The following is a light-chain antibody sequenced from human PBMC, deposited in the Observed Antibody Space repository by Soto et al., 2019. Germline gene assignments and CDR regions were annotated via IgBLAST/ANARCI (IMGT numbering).Light chain of an antibody. Sequence: EIVLTQSPATLSLSPGERATLSCRASQSVSSSYLAWYQQKPGQAPRLLIYGASRRATGIPDRFSGSGSGTDFTLTISSLEPEDFAVYYCQQRSNWPRLTFGGGTKVDIK. J-gene: IGKJ4*01. CDR1: QSVSSSY. V-gene: IGKV3D-20*02. CDR2: GAS. CDR3: QQRSNWPRLT.